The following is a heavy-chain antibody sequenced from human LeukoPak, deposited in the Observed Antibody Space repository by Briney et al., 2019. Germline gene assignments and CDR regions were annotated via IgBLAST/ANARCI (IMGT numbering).Heavy chain of an antibody. CDR3: ARVDSSGWYEGNNWFDP. J-gene: IGHJ5*02. V-gene: IGHV4-61*02. CDR2: IYTSGST. CDR1: GGSISSGSYY. D-gene: IGHD6-19*01. Sequence: SSETLSLTCTVSGGSISSGSYYWSWIRQPAGKGLEWIGRIYTSGSTNYNPSLKSRVTISVDTSKNQFSLKLSSVTAADTAVYYCARVDSSGWYEGNNWFDPWGQGTLVTVSS.